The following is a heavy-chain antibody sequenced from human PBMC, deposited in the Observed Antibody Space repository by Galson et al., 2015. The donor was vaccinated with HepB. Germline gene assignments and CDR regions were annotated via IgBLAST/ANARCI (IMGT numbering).Heavy chain of an antibody. Sequence: SVKVSCKASGYNFISYGIAWVRQAPGRGLEWVGWITGHNGNTNYAQRVQDRVTMTTDGSTGTAYMELRSLRTDDTAVYYCARMPSGWYNWYFDLWGRGTLVSVSS. V-gene: IGHV1-18*01. CDR2: ITGHNGNT. J-gene: IGHJ2*01. D-gene: IGHD6-13*01. CDR1: GYNFISYG. CDR3: ARMPSGWYNWYFDL.